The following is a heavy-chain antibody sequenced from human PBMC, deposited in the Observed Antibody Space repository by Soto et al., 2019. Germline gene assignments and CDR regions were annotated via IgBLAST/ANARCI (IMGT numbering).Heavy chain of an antibody. D-gene: IGHD3-22*01. CDR2: IYYSGST. J-gene: IGHJ3*02. V-gene: IGHV4-31*11. CDR1: GGSFSGYY. Sequence: SETLSLTCAVYGGSFSGYYWSWIRQHPGKGLEWIGYIYYSGSTYYNPSLKSRVTISVDTSKNQFSLKLSSVTAADTAVYYCARRIPYYYDSSGYFDAFDIWGQGTMVTVSS. CDR3: ARRIPYYYDSSGYFDAFDI.